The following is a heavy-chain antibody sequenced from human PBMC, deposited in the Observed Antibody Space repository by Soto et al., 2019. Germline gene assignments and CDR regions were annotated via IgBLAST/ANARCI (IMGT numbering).Heavy chain of an antibody. CDR1: GGSFSGYY. V-gene: IGHV4-34*01. CDR2: INHRGST. Sequence: TLSLTCVVYGGSFSGYYWSWIRQSPGKGLEWIGGINHRGSTNYNPSLESRVTISVDTSKNQFSLKLPSVTAADTAMYYCARDGFCTSTTCRVGNWFDPWGQGTLVTVSS. CDR3: ARDGFCTSTTCRVGNWFDP. J-gene: IGHJ5*02. D-gene: IGHD2-2*01.